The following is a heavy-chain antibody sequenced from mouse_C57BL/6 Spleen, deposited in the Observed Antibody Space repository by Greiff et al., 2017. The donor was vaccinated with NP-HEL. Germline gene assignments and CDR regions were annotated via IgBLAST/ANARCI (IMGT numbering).Heavy chain of an antibody. CDR2: IRSKSNNYAT. CDR1: GFSFNTYA. V-gene: IGHV10-1*01. J-gene: IGHJ2*01. D-gene: IGHD2-5*01. Sequence: EVKLVESGGGLVQPKGSLKLSCAASGFSFNTYAMNWVRQAPGKGLEWVARIRSKSNNYATYYADSVKDRFTISRDDSESMLYLQMNNLKTEDTAMYYCVRQGYSNPYFDYWGQGTTLTVSS. CDR3: VRQGYSNPYFDY.